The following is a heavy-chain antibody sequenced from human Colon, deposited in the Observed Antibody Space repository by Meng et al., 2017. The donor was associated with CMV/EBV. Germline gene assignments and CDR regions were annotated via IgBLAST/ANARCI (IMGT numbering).Heavy chain of an antibody. V-gene: IGHV1-18*01. D-gene: IGHD6-19*01. Sequence: QVQLVQSGAEVKKPGXPVKVSCKASGYTYTDYQTDWVRQAPGQGLEWMGWIHPSGHPTYAQKFQGRVTMTIDTSTTTASIELRSLRSDDSALYYCVKHSSDWSLDSWGQGTLVTVSS. CDR3: VKHSSDWSLDS. CDR2: IHPSGHP. CDR1: GYTYTDYQ. J-gene: IGHJ4*02.